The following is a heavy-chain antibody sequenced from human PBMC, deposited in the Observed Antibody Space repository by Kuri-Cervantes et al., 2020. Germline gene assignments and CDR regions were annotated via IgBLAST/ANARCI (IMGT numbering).Heavy chain of an antibody. V-gene: IGHV3-33*08. D-gene: IGHD1-1*01. J-gene: IGHJ6*03. CDR1: GFTVSSNY. CDR2: IWYDGSNK. CDR3: AREYRYYYYYMDA. Sequence: GESLKISCAASGFTVSSNYMRWVRQAPGKGLEWVAVIWYDGSNKYYADSVKGRFTISRDNSKNTLYLQMNSLRAEDTAVYYCAREYRYYYYYMDAWGKGTTVTVSS.